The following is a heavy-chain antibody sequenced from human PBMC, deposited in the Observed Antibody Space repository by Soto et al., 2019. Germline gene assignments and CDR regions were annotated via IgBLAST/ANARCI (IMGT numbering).Heavy chain of an antibody. CDR3: AKDRGDIVLVPAAMFLCPFDY. CDR1: GFTFSSYA. V-gene: IGHV3-23*01. D-gene: IGHD2-2*01. CDR2: ISGSGGST. J-gene: IGHJ4*02. Sequence: PGGSLRLSCAASGFTFSSYAMSWVRQAPGKGLEWVSAISGSGGSTYYADSVKGRFTISRDNSKNTLYLQMNSLRAEDTAVYYCAKDRGDIVLVPAAMFLCPFDYWGQGTLVTVSS.